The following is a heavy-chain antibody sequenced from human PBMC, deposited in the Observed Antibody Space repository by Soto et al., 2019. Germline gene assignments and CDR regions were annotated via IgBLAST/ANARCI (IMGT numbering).Heavy chain of an antibody. V-gene: IGHV4-39*01. D-gene: IGHD3-16*02. Sequence: PSETLSLTCTVSGGSISSSSYYWGWIRQPPGKGLEWIGSIYYSGSTYYNPSLKSRVTISVDTSKNQFSLKLSSVTAADTAVYYCARHLVHYYYYMDVWGKGTTVTVSS. CDR3: ARHLVHYYYYMDV. CDR1: GGSISSSSYY. J-gene: IGHJ6*03. CDR2: IYYSGST.